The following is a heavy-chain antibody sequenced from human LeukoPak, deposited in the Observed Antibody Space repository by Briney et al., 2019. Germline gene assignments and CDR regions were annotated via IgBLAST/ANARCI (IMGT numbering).Heavy chain of an antibody. Sequence: ASVKVSCKVSGYTLTELSMHWVRQAPGKGLEWMGGFDPEDGETIYAQKFQGRVTMTEDTSTDTAYMELRSLRSDDTAVYFCARDPSNSVGSRIYFDYWGQGTLITVSS. D-gene: IGHD2-15*01. CDR2: FDPEDGET. CDR1: GYTLTELS. J-gene: IGHJ4*02. CDR3: ARDPSNSVGSRIYFDY. V-gene: IGHV1-24*01.